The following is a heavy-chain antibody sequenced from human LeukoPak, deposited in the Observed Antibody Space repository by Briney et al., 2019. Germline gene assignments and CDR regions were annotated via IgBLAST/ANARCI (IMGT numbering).Heavy chain of an antibody. Sequence: QPGGTLRLSCATSRFTFINYGMSWVRQAPGKGLEWVSAISGSAGTTYYADSVRGRFTISRDTSKTTVYLQMNSLRAEDTAVYFCAKDAMDYYGSGVFDYWGQGTLVTYSS. CDR2: ISGSAGTT. V-gene: IGHV3-23*01. D-gene: IGHD3-10*01. J-gene: IGHJ4*02. CDR3: AKDAMDYYGSGVFDY. CDR1: RFTFINYG.